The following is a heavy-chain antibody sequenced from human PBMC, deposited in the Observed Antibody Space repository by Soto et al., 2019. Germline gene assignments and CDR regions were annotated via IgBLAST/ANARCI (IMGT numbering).Heavy chain of an antibody. D-gene: IGHD6-13*01. CDR1: GFTFSSYG. CDR2: IWYDGSNK. J-gene: IGHJ4*02. CDR3: ARWGIAAGYY. V-gene: IGHV3-33*01. Sequence: QVQLVESGGGVVQPGRSLRLSCAASGFTFSSYGMHWVRQAPGKGLEWVAVIWYDGSNKYYADSVKGRFTISRDNSKNTLYLNMKRLRAEDTAVYYCARWGIAAGYYWGQGTLVTVSS.